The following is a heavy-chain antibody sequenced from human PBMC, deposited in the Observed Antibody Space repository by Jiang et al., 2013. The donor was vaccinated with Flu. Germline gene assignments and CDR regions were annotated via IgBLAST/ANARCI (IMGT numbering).Heavy chain of an antibody. D-gene: IGHD3-9*01. CDR1: GFSLTTTGVG. CDR2: IYWDEDK. J-gene: IGHJ4*02. CDR3: AHSVMRRAYFDWLAID. V-gene: IGHV2-5*02. Sequence: KPTQTLTLTCSFSGFSLTTTGVGVGWIRQPPGKALEWLALIYWDEDKRYSPSLKNRLTITKDTSKNQVALTMTNMDPVDTATYYCAHSVMRRAYFDWLAIDWGQGTLVTVSS.